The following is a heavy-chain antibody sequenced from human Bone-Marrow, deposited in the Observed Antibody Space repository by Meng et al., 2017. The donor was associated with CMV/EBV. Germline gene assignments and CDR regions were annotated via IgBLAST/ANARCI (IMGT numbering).Heavy chain of an antibody. CDR3: AKEFSRVTYYDYGMDV. J-gene: IGHJ6*02. CDR2: IYYSGST. CDR1: GGPIRSYS. V-gene: IGHV4-59*01. D-gene: IGHD6-6*01. Sequence: SDPLCFTGNAPGGPIRSYSWSWIRQPPGKGLEWTGYIYYSGSTNYNPALKSRVTISVDTSNYQFSLKLSSVNAADTAVYDCAKEFSRVTYYDYGMDVWGQGTMVTVSS.